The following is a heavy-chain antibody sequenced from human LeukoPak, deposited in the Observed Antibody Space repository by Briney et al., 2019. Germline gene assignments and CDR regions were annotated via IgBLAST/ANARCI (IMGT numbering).Heavy chain of an antibody. CDR3: ARDPAAWDV. V-gene: IGHV3-7*01. CDR1: GFTFSNYW. CDR2: INPDGSEK. J-gene: IGHJ6*04. Sequence: GGSLRLSCAASGFTFSNYWMSWVRQAPGKGLEWVANINPDGSEKYSVDSVTGRFTVSRDNAENTMFLKMNSLRAEDSAVYYCARDPAAWDVWGKGTTVTVSS. D-gene: IGHD2-2*01.